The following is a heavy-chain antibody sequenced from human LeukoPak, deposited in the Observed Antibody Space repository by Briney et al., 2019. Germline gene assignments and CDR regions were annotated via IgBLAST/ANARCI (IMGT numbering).Heavy chain of an antibody. J-gene: IGHJ3*02. V-gene: IGHV4-59*11. CDR1: DDSFSSHY. D-gene: IGHD4-17*01. CDR3: ARDLVTVTKGFDI. Sequence: LETLSLTCAVSDDSFSSHYWTWIRQPPGKGLEWIGYISYIGSTNYNPSLKSRVTISIDTSKNQFSLKLTPVTAADTAVYYCARDLVTVTKGFDIWGQGTMVSVSS. CDR2: ISYIGST.